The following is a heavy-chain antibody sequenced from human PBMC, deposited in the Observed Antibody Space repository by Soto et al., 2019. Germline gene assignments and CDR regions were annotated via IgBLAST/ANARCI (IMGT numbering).Heavy chain of an antibody. Sequence: SETLSLTCAVYGGSFSGYYWSWIRQPPGKGLEWIGEINHSGSTTYNPSLKSRVTISVDTSKNQFSLKLSSVTAADTAVYYCARARPNFGCGMDVWGQGTTVTVSS. CDR3: ARARPNFGCGMDV. CDR1: GGSFSGYY. D-gene: IGHD6-6*01. J-gene: IGHJ6*02. V-gene: IGHV4-34*01. CDR2: INHSGST.